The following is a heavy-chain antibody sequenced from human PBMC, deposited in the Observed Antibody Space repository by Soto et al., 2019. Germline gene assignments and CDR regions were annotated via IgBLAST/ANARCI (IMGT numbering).Heavy chain of an antibody. J-gene: IGHJ4*02. D-gene: IGHD2-21*01. CDR1: GCTFSSSA. Sequence: GCLVGACAASGCTFSSSAMTGVRQAPGKGLEWVSAVSAGDGCTYYADSVKGRFTISRDNSKNTLYLQMNSLRAEDTAVYYCAKDPYFRGGYCNHYWGPVTLV. CDR2: VSAGDGCT. V-gene: IGHV3-23*01. CDR3: AKDPYFRGGYCNHY.